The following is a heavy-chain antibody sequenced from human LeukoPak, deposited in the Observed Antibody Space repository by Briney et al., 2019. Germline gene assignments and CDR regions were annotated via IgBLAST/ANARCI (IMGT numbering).Heavy chain of an antibody. CDR1: GDSVSSNSGT. CDR3: ARSRGGYFDY. V-gene: IGHV6-1*01. Sequence: TSQPLSLTCAISGDSVSSNSGTWNWIRQSPSRGLEWLGRTYYRSKWYNDYAVSVKSRITINPDTSKNQFSLQLNSVTPEDTALYYCARSRGGYFDYWGQGTLVTVSS. CDR2: TYYRSKWYN. J-gene: IGHJ4*02. D-gene: IGHD3-10*01.